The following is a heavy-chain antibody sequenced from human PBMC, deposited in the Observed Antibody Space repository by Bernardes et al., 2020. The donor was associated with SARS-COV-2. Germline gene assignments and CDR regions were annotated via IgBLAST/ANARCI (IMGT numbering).Heavy chain of an antibody. V-gene: IGHV4-59*01. J-gene: IGHJ6*02. CDR3: AKTLTCGGDCYGYYYFGLDA. CDR2: VHYTERP. D-gene: IGHD2-21*02. CDR1: GDSISSYH. Sequence: SETLSLTCSVSGDSISSYHWSWIRQAPGKGLEWLGYVHYTERPNYNPSLKSRVTMSLDTSKNQFSLKLSSVTAADTAVYFCAKTLTCGGDCYGYYYFGLDAWGQGTTVTVSS.